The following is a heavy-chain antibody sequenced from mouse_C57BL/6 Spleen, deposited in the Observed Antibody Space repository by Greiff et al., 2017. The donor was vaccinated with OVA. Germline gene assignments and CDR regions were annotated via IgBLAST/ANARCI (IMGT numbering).Heavy chain of an antibody. Sequence: EVKLMESGGGLVQPGGSMKLSCVASGFTFSNYWMNWVRQSPEKGLEWVAQIRLKSDNYATHYAESVKGRFTISRDDSKSSVYLQMNNLRAEDTGIYYGTGSQLTGDYWGQGTTLTVSS. CDR1: GFTFSNYW. D-gene: IGHD4-1*01. V-gene: IGHV6-3*01. J-gene: IGHJ2*01. CDR3: TGSQLTGDY. CDR2: IRLKSDNYAT.